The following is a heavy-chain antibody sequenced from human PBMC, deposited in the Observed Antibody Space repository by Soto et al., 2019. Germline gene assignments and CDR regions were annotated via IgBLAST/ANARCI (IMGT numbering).Heavy chain of an antibody. Sequence: QVQLVQSGAEVKKPGSSVKVSCKASGGTFRSFAISWVRQAPGQGLEWMGDIIPLFGATNYAQTFQGRVTFTADESTTTAYMELRSLRSNDTAVYYCARGLDTTVAHSHNWGQGTLVTVSS. V-gene: IGHV1-69*01. CDR2: IIPLFGAT. CDR3: ARGLDTTVAHSHN. J-gene: IGHJ4*02. D-gene: IGHD1-1*01. CDR1: GGTFRSFA.